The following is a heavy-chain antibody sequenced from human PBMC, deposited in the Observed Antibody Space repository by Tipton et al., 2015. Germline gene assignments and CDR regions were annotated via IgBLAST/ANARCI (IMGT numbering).Heavy chain of an antibody. V-gene: IGHV4-61*01. CDR1: GGSVSSGSYY. D-gene: IGHD3-3*01. J-gene: IGHJ6*02. CDR3: ARESLNTIFGVVLDYGMDV. CDR2: TYYSGNT. Sequence: LRLSCTVSGGSVSSGSYYWNWIRQPPGKGLEWIGYTYYSGNTKYNPSLKSRVTISVDTSKNQFSLRLSSVTAADTAVYYCARESLNTIFGVVLDYGMDVWGQGTTVTVSS.